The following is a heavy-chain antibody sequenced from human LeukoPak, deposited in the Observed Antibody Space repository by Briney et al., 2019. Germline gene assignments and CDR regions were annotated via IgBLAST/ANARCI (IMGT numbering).Heavy chain of an antibody. J-gene: IGHJ4*02. CDR2: ISSSSSYI. CDR1: GFTFSSYS. D-gene: IGHD1-14*01. Sequence: PGGSLRLSCAASGFTFSSYSMNWVRQAPGKGLEWVSSISSSSSYIYYADSVKGRFTISRDNSKNTLYLQMNSLRAEDTAVYYCATHNPGRTGYYFDYWGQGTLVTVSS. CDR3: ATHNPGRTGYYFDY. V-gene: IGHV3-21*04.